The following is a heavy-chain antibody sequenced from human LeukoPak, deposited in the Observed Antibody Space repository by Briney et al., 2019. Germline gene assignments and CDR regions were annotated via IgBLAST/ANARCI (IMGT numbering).Heavy chain of an antibody. Sequence: PSETLSLTCTVSGGSISSGSYYWSWIRQPAGKGLEWIGRIYTSGSTNYNPSLKSRVTISVDTSKNQFSLKLSSVTAADTAVYYCASGYYYESGYFQHWGQGTLVTVSS. D-gene: IGHD3-22*01. CDR3: ASGYYYESGYFQH. J-gene: IGHJ1*01. CDR2: IYTSGST. V-gene: IGHV4-61*02. CDR1: GGSISSGSYY.